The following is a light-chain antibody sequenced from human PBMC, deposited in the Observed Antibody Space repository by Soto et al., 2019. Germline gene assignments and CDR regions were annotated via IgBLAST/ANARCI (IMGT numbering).Light chain of an antibody. V-gene: IGKV3-11*01. J-gene: IGKJ5*01. CDR2: DAS. CDR3: QQRSNWLIT. Sequence: EIVLTQSPATLSLSPGERATLSCRASQSVSSYLAWYQQKPGQAPRLLIYDASNRATGIPARFSGSGSGTDFTFTISSLEPEDFAVYYCQQRSNWLITFGQGTRLEIK. CDR1: QSVSSY.